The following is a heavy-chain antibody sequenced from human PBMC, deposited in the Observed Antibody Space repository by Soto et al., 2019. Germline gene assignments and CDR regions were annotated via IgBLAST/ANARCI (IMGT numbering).Heavy chain of an antibody. CDR2: INPSGGST. D-gene: IGHD5-12*01. CDR1: GYTFTSYY. CDR3: ARVNVKTGPLYSGYDYVPYYFDY. V-gene: IGHV1-46*03. J-gene: IGHJ4*02. Sequence: ASVKVSCKASGYTFTSYYMHWVRQAPGQGLEWMGIINPSGGSTSYAQKFQGRVTMTRDTSTSTVYMELSSLRSEDTAVYYCARVNVKTGPLYSGYDYVPYYFDYWGQGTLVTVSS.